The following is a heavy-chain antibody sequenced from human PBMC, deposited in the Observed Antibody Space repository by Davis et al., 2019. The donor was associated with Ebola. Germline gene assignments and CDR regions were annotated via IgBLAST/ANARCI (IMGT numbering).Heavy chain of an antibody. V-gene: IGHV3-48*03. J-gene: IGHJ6*02. Sequence: SCAASGFTFSPYEMNWVRQAPGKGLEWVSYISSSGSTIYYADPVKGRFTISRDNAKNSLYLQMNSLRAEDTAVYYCAREGGDCSGGSCYSYYYYGMDVWGQGTTVTVSS. CDR3: AREGGDCSGGSCYSYYYYGMDV. CDR2: ISSSGSTI. CDR1: GFTFSPYE. D-gene: IGHD2-15*01.